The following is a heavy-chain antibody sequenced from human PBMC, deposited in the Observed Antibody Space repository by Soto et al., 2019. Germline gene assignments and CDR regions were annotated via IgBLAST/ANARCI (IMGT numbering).Heavy chain of an antibody. D-gene: IGHD3-10*01. V-gene: IGHV4-39*01. CDR3: ARPGNYGSGSYLYYLDY. CDR2: IYYSGST. CDR1: GGSISGYY. J-gene: IGHJ4*02. Sequence: SETLSLTCAVSGGSISGYYWSWIRQPPGKGLEWIGSIYYSGSTYYNPSLKSRVTISVDTSKNQFSLKLSSVTAADTAVYYCARPGNYGSGSYLYYLDYWGKGTLVTVS.